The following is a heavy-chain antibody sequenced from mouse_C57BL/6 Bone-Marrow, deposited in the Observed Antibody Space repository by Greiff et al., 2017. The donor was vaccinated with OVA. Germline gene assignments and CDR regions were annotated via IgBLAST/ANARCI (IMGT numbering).Heavy chain of an antibody. CDR3: ARDHYSNSLFAY. D-gene: IGHD2-5*01. J-gene: IGHJ3*01. CDR1: GYSITSGYY. CDR2: IRYDGSN. V-gene: IGHV3-6*01. Sequence: EVKLMESGPGLVKPSQSLSLTCSVTGYSITSGYYWNWIRQFPGNKLEWMGYIRYDGSNNYNPSLKNRISITRDTSKNQFYLKLNSVTTEDTATYYCARDHYSNSLFAYWGQGTLVTVSA.